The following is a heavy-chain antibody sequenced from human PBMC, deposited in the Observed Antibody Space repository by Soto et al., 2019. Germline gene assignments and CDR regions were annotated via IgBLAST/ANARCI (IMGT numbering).Heavy chain of an antibody. CDR3: AKGPNSFLSCSSTSFSYYSYYYMDV. J-gene: IGHJ6*03. CDR1: GFTFSSYA. D-gene: IGHD2-2*01. V-gene: IGHV3-23*01. Sequence: EVQLLESGGGLVQPGGSLRLSCAASGFTFSSYAMSWVRQAPGKGLEWVSAISGSGGSTYYADSVKGRFTISRDNSKSTLYLQMNRLRAEDTAVYYCAKGPNSFLSCSSTSFSYYSYYYMDVWGKGTTVTVSS. CDR2: ISGSGGST.